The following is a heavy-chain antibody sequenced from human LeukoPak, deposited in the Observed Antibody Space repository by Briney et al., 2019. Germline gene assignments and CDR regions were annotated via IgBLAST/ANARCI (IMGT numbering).Heavy chain of an antibody. CDR3: AKDRSDSYGQYYFDY. D-gene: IGHD5-18*01. CDR1: GFTFSSYG. J-gene: IGHJ4*02. V-gene: IGHV3-30*18. Sequence: GGSLRLSCAASGFTFSSYGMHWVRQAPGKGLEWVAVISYDGSNKYYADSVKGRFTISRDNSKNTLYLQMNSLRAEDTAVYYCAKDRSDSYGQYYFDYWGQGTLVTVSS. CDR2: ISYDGSNK.